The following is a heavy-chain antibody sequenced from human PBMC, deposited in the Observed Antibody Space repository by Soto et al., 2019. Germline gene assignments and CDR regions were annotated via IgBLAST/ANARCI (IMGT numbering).Heavy chain of an antibody. Sequence: EVQLVESGGGLVQPGGSLRLSCAASGFTFNTYWMHWVRQAPGKGLVWVSRINSDGSGTTYADSVRGRFTIARDNAKNTLYLQLHSLEVEDTAVYYCARDDCQGRYCSGGSCYLFHDWGQGTLVAVSS. CDR3: ARDDCQGRYCSGGSCYLFHD. CDR2: INSDGSGT. V-gene: IGHV3-74*03. J-gene: IGHJ4*02. CDR1: GFTFNTYW. D-gene: IGHD2-15*01.